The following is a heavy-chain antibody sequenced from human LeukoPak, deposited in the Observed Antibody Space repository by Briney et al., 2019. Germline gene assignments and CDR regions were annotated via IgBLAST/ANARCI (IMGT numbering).Heavy chain of an antibody. D-gene: IGHD4-17*01. V-gene: IGHV5-51*01. CDR3: ASSIMTVTTS. Sequence: GESLKISCKGSGYSFTSYWIGWVRQMPGKGLEWMGIIYPGDSYTDYSPSFQGHVTISADKSISTAYLQWSSLKATDTAMYYCASSIMTVTTSWGQGTLVTVSS. J-gene: IGHJ5*02. CDR1: GYSFTSYW. CDR2: IYPGDSYT.